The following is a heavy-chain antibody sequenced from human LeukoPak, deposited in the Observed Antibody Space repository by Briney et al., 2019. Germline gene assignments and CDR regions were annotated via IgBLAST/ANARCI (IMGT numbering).Heavy chain of an antibody. CDR3: ARDGAYSSSSIYYYYMDV. J-gene: IGHJ6*03. Sequence: ASVKVSCKAAGGTFSSYAISWVRQAPGQGLEWMGGIIPIFGTANYAQKFQGRVPITTDESTTTAYMELSSLRSEDTAVYYCARDGAYSSSSIYYYYMDVWGQRDHGHRLL. CDR2: IIPIFGTA. D-gene: IGHD6-6*01. V-gene: IGHV1-69*05. CDR1: GGTFSSYA.